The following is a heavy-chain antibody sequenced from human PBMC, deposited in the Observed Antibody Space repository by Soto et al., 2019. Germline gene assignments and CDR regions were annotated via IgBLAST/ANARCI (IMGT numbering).Heavy chain of an antibody. CDR1: GGSTSSSNW. CDR2: IYHSGST. CDR3: ARSPSSSWYGGGAFDI. J-gene: IGHJ3*02. V-gene: IGHV4-4*02. D-gene: IGHD6-13*01. Sequence: SETLSLTCTVSGGSTSSSNWWSWVRQPPGKGLEWIGEIYHSGSTNYNPSLQSRVTISVDKSENQFSLKMRSVTAADTAVYYCARSPSSSWYGGGAFDIWGQGAMVTVSS.